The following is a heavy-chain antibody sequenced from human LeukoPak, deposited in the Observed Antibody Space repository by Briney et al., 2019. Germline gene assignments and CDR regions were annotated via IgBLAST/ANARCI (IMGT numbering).Heavy chain of an antibody. J-gene: IGHJ4*02. D-gene: IGHD2-2*01. CDR1: GGSISSGGYY. CDR3: AGGYCSRSNCFYGSEYFDF. CDR2: IYYSGST. V-gene: IGHV4-31*03. Sequence: SQTLSLTCTVSGGSISSGGYYWSWIRQHPGKGLEWIGYIYYSGSTYYNPSLKSRVTISVDTSKNQFSLNLSYVTAADTAVYYCAGGYCSRSNCFYGSEYFDFWGQGTLVSVSS.